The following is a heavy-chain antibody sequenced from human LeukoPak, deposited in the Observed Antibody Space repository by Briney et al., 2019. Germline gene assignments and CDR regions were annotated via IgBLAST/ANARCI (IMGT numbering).Heavy chain of an antibody. J-gene: IGHJ4*02. D-gene: IGHD2-15*01. CDR1: GFTFSSYA. CDR3: AKDRRDGIVVVVAAGDY. CDR2: ISGSGGST. Sequence: PGGSLRLSCAASGFTFSSYAMSWVRQAPGKGLEWVSAISGSGGSTYYADSVKGRFTISRDNSKNTLYLQMNSLRAEDTAVYYCAKDRRDGIVVVVAAGDYWGQGTLVTVSS. V-gene: IGHV3-23*01.